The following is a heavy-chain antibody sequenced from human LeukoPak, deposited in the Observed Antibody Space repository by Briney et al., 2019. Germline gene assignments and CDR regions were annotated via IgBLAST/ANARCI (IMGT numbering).Heavy chain of an antibody. J-gene: IGHJ6*03. D-gene: IGHD6-13*01. CDR3: ARDRRFIAAAGSYYYYMDV. CDR1: GFTYSSYW. Sequence: GGSLRLSCAASGFTYSSYWLSWVRQAPGKGLEWVANIKQDGSEKNYVDSVKGRFTISRDNAKNSLYPQMNSLRAEDTAVYYCARDRRFIAAAGSYYYYMDVWGKGTTVTVSS. CDR2: IKQDGSEK. V-gene: IGHV3-7*01.